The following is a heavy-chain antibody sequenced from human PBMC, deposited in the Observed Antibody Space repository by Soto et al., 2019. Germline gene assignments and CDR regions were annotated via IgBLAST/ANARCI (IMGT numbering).Heavy chain of an antibody. J-gene: IGHJ4*01. V-gene: IGHV3-33*01. CDR2: MWYDGTNE. CDR3: ARTDCSSSTCPSDLVGATTMDY. Sequence: GGSLRLSCAASGFTFSNSGMRWVRQAPGKGLEWVAVMWYDGTNEKYADSVKGRFTISRDNSKSTLYLQMNSLRAEDTGVYYCARTDCSSSTCPSDLVGATTMDYWGQGTPVTVSS. CDR1: GFTFSNSG. D-gene: IGHD2-2*01.